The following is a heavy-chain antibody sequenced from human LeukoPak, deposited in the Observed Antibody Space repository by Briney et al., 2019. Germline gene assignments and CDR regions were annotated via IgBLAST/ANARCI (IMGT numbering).Heavy chain of an antibody. Sequence: PSGTLSLTCTVSGDSITAPKWWSWVRQAPGGGLEWIREIYHDRTTSFNPSLKSRLTISVDKSANQFFLNLNSVSATDTAVYYCVGRGLYGGTWLFEYWGQGALVTVSS. V-gene: IGHV4-4*02. CDR1: GDSITAPKW. CDR2: IYHDRTT. CDR3: VGRGLYGGTWLFEY. D-gene: IGHD2-8*01. J-gene: IGHJ4*02.